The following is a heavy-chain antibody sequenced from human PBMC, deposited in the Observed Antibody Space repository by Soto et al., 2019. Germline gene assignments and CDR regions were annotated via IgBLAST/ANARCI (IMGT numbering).Heavy chain of an antibody. CDR1: GFTFSSYG. CDR2: IWYDGSNK. CDR3: ARPYESLRDFECSHFYY. J-gene: IGHJ4*02. D-gene: IGHD3-9*01. Sequence: QVQLVESGGGVVQPGRSLRLSCAASGFTFSSYGMHWVRQAPGEGLEWVAVIWYDGSNKYYADSVKGRFTISRDNSKNTLYLQMNSLRAEDTAVYYCARPYESLRDFECSHFYYWGQRTLVTVSS. V-gene: IGHV3-33*01.